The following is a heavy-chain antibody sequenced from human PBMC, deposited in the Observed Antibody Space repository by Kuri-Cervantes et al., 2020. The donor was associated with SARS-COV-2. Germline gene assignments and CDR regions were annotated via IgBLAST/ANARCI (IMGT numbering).Heavy chain of an antibody. CDR1: GGTFSSYA. D-gene: IGHD3-3*01. J-gene: IGHJ5*02. Sequence: SVKVSCKASGGTFSSYAISWVRQAPGQGLEWMGGIIPIFGTSNYAQNFQGRVTITADKSTSTAYMELSSLRSEDTAVYYCARGARITILGVLIGGRENPFFDPWGQGTQVTISS. CDR2: IIPIFGTS. V-gene: IGHV1-69*06. CDR3: ARGARITILGVLIGGRENPFFDP.